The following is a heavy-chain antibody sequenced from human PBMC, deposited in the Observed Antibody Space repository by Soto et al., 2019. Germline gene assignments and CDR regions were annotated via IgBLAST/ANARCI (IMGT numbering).Heavy chain of an antibody. J-gene: IGHJ4*02. CDR1: GGTFSSYA. CDR3: AGDKGRGLERGGGLDY. D-gene: IGHD1-1*01. Sequence: QVQLVQSGAEVKKPGSSVKVSCKASGGTFSSYAISWVRQSPGQGLEWMGGIIPIFGTANYAQKFQGRVTITAAESKSRAHMELSSLRSEDTAVYYCAGDKGRGLERGGGLDYWGQGTLVTVSS. V-gene: IGHV1-69*01. CDR2: IIPIFGTA.